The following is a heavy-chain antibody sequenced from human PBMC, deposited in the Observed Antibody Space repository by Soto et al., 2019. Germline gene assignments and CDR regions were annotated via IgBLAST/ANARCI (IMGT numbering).Heavy chain of an antibody. Sequence: ASVNVSCKASGYTFTSDGISWVLQAPGEGLERMGWISAYNGNTNYAQKLQGRVTMTTDTSTSTAYMELRSLRSDDTAVYYCARGGYGAGGLGSSSSTSCYPHRHFGRPLAGIWG. CDR3: ARGGYGAGGLGSSSSTSCYPHRHFGRPLAGI. CDR2: ISAYNGNT. CDR1: GYTFTSDG. V-gene: IGHV1-18*01. J-gene: IGHJ3*02. D-gene: IGHD2-2*01.